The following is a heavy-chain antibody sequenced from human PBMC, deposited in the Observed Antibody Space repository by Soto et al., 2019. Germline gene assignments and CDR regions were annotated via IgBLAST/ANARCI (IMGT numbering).Heavy chain of an antibody. CDR1: GFTFSDYG. V-gene: IGHV3-30*18. D-gene: IGHD4-17*01. CDR2: ISHDGSKK. Sequence: QVNLVESGGGVVQPGRSLRLSCAASGFTFSDYGMHWVRQAPGKGLEWVAAISHDGSKKFYGDSVKGRFTISRDNSKNPLLLQTDSLRHEDTAVYFCAKEARSRAVTSTRVYGMDVWGQGTTVAVSS. CDR3: AKEARSRAVTSTRVYGMDV. J-gene: IGHJ6*02.